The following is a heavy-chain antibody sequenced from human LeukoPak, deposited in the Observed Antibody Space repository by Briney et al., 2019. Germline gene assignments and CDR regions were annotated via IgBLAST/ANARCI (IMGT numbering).Heavy chain of an antibody. CDR1: GDSMRSFY. J-gene: IGHJ5*01. CDR3: ARGRNDNGGMFFDS. V-gene: IGHV4-59*01. D-gene: IGHD4-23*01. CDR2: ISHSGYT. Sequence: SETLSLTCTVSGDSMRSFYWVWIRQAPGKGLEWIGFISHSGYTSYSPSLKGRVAISVDTSQRHFSLRLSSMTAADTAIYYCARGRNDNGGMFFDSWAQGNPVTVSS.